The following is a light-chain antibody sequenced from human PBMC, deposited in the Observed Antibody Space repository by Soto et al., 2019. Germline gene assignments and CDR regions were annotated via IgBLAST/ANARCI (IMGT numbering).Light chain of an antibody. CDR3: SSYTNSITLYV. CDR1: SSDVGGYNF. Sequence: HSVLNQPASVSGSPGQSITVSFTGTSSDVGGYNFVSWYQQHPGKAPKLMIYDVSNRPSGVSDRFSGSKSGNTASLTISGLQAEDEADYYCSSYTNSITLYVFGTGTKVTVL. CDR2: DVS. V-gene: IGLV2-14*01. J-gene: IGLJ1*01.